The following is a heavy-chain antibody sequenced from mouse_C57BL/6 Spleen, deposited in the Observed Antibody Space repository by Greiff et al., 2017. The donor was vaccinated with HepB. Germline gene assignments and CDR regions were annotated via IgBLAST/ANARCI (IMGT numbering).Heavy chain of an antibody. CDR3: ARSTAHWYFDV. V-gene: IGHV1-64*01. J-gene: IGHJ1*03. CDR2: IHPNSGST. D-gene: IGHD3-2*01. Sequence: QVQLQQSGAELVKPGASVKLSCKASGYTFTSYWMHWVKQRPGQGLEWIVMIHPNSGSTNYNEKFKSKATLTVDKSSSTAYMQLSSLTSEDSAVYYCARSTAHWYFDVWGTGTTVTVSS. CDR1: GYTFTSYW.